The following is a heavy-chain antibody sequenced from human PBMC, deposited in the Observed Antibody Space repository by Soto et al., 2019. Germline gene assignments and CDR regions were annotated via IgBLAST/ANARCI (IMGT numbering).Heavy chain of an antibody. V-gene: IGHV4-39*01. CDR3: ARSYYDILTGYYPYYYYGMDV. CDR2: IYYSGST. J-gene: IGHJ6*02. Sequence: SETLSLTCTVSGGSISSSSYYWGWIRQPPGKGLEWIGSIYYSGSTYYNPSLKSRVTISVDTSKNQFSLKLSSVTAADTAVYYCARSYYDILTGYYPYYYYGMDVWGQGTMVTVSS. CDR1: GGSISSSSYY. D-gene: IGHD3-9*01.